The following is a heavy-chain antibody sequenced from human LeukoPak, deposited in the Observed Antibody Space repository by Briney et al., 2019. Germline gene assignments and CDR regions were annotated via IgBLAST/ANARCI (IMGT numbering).Heavy chain of an antibody. J-gene: IGHJ6*03. CDR1: GFSVSSNY. V-gene: IGHV3-66*01. D-gene: IGHD3-10*01. CDR2: IYSGGST. Sequence: GGSLRLSCAASGFSVSSNYMSWVRQAPGKGLEWVSLIYSGGSTYYADSMKGRFTISRDNSKNKLYLQMNSLRAEDTAVYYCARNTYYYGSGSYSHYYYYYMDVWGKGTTVTISS. CDR3: ARNTYYYGSGSYSHYYYYYMDV.